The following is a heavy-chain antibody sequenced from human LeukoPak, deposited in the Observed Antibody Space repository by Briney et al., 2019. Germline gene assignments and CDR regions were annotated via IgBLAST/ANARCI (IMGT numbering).Heavy chain of an antibody. V-gene: IGHV3-15*01. D-gene: IGHD3-22*01. Sequence: GGSLRLSCAASGFTFSNAWLNWVRQAAGKGLEWVGRIKSKPDGGTTDYAAPVKGRFTISRDDSKNTVFLQMNSLKTEDTAVYYCNTGGYFFDYWGQGTLVTVSP. CDR1: GFTFSNAW. CDR2: IKSKPDGGTT. CDR3: NTGGYFFDY. J-gene: IGHJ4*02.